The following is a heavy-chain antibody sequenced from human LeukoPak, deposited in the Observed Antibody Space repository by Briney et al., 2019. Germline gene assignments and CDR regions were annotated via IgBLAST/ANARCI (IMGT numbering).Heavy chain of an antibody. Sequence: SETLSLTCAVYGGSFSGYYWSWIRQPPGKGLEWIGEINHSGSTNYNSSLKSRVTISIDTSKKQFSLKLSSVTAADTAVYYCARLSEIHYDISTGYYSGYCDYWGQGTLVTVSS. CDR2: INHSGST. V-gene: IGHV4-34*01. CDR1: GGSFSGYY. J-gene: IGHJ4*02. D-gene: IGHD3-9*01. CDR3: ARLSEIHYDISTGYYSGYCDY.